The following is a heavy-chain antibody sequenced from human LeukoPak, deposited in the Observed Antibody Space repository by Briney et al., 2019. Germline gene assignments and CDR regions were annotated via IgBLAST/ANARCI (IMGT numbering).Heavy chain of an antibody. CDR3: TAGAEAAQQRAYNYFYGLDV. D-gene: IGHD3-16*01. J-gene: IGHJ6*02. V-gene: IGHV3-15*06. CDR1: GFNFKYAW. Sequence: PGGSLRLSCAASGFNFKYAWMNWVRQVPGKGLEWVGRIKSKLDAGTITYAAPVQGRFTISRDDSKNTLDLQMDGLKTEDTAVYYCTAGAEAAQQRAYNYFYGLDVWGQGTTVTVSS. CDR2: IKSKLDAGTI.